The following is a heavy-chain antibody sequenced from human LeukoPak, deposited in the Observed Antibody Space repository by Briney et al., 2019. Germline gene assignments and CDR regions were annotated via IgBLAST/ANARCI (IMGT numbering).Heavy chain of an antibody. Sequence: GGSLRLSCAASGFTFSDYYMSWIRQAPGKGLEWVSYISSSSSYTNYADSVKGRFTISRDNAKNSLYLQMNSLRAEDTAVYYCARRAMGYGSGPISHWYSDLWGRGTLVTVSS. CDR1: GFTFSDYY. V-gene: IGHV3-11*06. CDR2: ISSSSSYT. J-gene: IGHJ2*01. CDR3: ARRAMGYGSGPISHWYSDL. D-gene: IGHD3-10*01.